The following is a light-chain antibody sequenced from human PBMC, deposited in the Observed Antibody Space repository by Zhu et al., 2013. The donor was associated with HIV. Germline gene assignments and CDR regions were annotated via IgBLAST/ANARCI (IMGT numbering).Light chain of an antibody. V-gene: IGKV4-1*01. CDR3: QQYYSSLT. Sequence: DIVMTQSPDSLAVSLGERATINCKSSQSLLYNSNNKNYLAWYQQRPGQPPKLLIYWASTRNSGVPDRFTGSGFGTDFTLTITSLQAEDVAVYYCQQYYSSLTFGGGTKVEI. J-gene: IGKJ4*01. CDR2: WAS. CDR1: QSLLYNSNNKNY.